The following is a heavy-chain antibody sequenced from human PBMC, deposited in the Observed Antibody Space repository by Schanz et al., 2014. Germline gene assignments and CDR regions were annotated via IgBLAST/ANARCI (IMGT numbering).Heavy chain of an antibody. CDR1: GYTFVSYS. Sequence: QVQLVQSGAEVKKPGASVKVSCKASGYTFVSYSMHWVRQAPGQGLEWMGIINPSGGGTSYALRFQDRVTVTRDTSRSTVYMELRSLRSDDTAVYYCARVQDDILTGSEYYYGMDVWGQGTTVTVSS. CDR3: ARVQDDILTGSEYYYGMDV. J-gene: IGHJ6*02. D-gene: IGHD3-9*01. V-gene: IGHV1-46*01. CDR2: INPSGGGT.